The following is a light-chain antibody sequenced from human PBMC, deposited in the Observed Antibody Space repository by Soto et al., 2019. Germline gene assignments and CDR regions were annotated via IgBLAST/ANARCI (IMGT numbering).Light chain of an antibody. V-gene: IGKV1-27*01. CDR3: QKYNSAPWT. CDR1: QGISNY. J-gene: IGKJ1*01. Sequence: DIQMTQSPSSLSASVGDRVTITCRASQGISNYLAWYQQQPGKVPKLLIYVASTLQSGVPSRFSGSGSGTDFTLTIRSLQPEVVATYYCQKYNSAPWTFGQGTKVEIK. CDR2: VAS.